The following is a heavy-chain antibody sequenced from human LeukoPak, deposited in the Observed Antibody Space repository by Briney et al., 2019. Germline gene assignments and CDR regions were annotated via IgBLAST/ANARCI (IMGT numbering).Heavy chain of an antibody. CDR2: ISASGSNI. J-gene: IGHJ4*02. D-gene: IGHD1-1*01. V-gene: IGHV3-48*01. Sequence: GGSLRLSCAVSGFPFSSYSMNWVRQAPGKRLEWVSYISASGSNIYYLDAVKGRFIVSRDNAMNSLFLQMNRPRAEDTAIYYCARVKGTYFDFWGQGTLVTVSS. CDR3: ARVKGTYFDF. CDR1: GFPFSSYS.